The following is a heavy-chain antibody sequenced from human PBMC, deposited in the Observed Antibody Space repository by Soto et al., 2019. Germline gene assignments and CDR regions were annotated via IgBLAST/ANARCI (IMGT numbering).Heavy chain of an antibody. CDR2: IIPIFGTA. CDR3: AIATVEMATSPGGGRTYYYYGSDV. D-gene: IGHD5-12*01. CDR1: GGTFSIYA. J-gene: IGHJ6*02. V-gene: IGHV1-69*13. Sequence: SVNLSCKASGGTFSIYAISWLRQAPGQGLEWMGGIIPIFGTANYAQKFQGRVTITADESTSTAYMELSSLRSEDTAVYYCAIATVEMATSPGGGRTYYYYGSDVSG.